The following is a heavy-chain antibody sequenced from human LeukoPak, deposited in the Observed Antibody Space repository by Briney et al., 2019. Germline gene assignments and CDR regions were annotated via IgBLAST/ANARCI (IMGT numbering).Heavy chain of an antibody. V-gene: IGHV3-23*01. CDR1: GFTFSSYA. Sequence: GGSLRLSCSASGFTFSSYAMSWVRQAPGKGLEWVSAISGSGGSTYYADSVKGRFTISRDNSKNTLYLQMNSLRAEDTAVYYCAKDVLVTLIYFDYWGQGTLVTVSS. D-gene: IGHD4-23*01. CDR3: AKDVLVTLIYFDY. J-gene: IGHJ4*02. CDR2: ISGSGGST.